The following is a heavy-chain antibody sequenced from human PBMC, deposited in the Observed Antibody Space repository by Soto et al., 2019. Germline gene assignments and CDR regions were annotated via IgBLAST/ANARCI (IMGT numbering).Heavy chain of an antibody. Sequence: QVQLQESGPGLVKPSGTLSLTRAVSGGSISTNNWWSWVRRPPGKGLEWIGEIYQSGNTNYNSSLKSRVTISIDKSRNEFSLNVRSVTAADTAVYYCARVMGVASGGPLAYWGQGALVSVSS. CDR2: IYQSGNT. V-gene: IGHV4-4*02. J-gene: IGHJ4*02. CDR1: GGSISTNNW. CDR3: ARVMGVASGGPLAY. D-gene: IGHD2-15*01.